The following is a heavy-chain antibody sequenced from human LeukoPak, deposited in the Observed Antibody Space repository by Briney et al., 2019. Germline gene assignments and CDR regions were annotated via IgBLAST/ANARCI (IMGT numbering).Heavy chain of an antibody. V-gene: IGHV3-48*01. CDR1: GFTFSNYG. J-gene: IGHJ4*02. CDR3: AKDRYDSSGYYPFDY. Sequence: GGSLRLSCAASGFTFSNYGLNWVRQAPGKGLEWVSYIGTSSSAIHYADSVKGRFTISRDNSKNTLYLQMNSLRAEDTAVYYCAKDRYDSSGYYPFDYWGQGTLVTVSS. D-gene: IGHD3-22*01. CDR2: IGTSSSAI.